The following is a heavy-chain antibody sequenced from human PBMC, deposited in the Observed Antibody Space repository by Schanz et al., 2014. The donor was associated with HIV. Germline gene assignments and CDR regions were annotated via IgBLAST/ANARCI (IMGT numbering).Heavy chain of an antibody. Sequence: QVQLQESGPGLVKPSETLSLTCTVTGGSIGNYYWSWVRQTAGKGLEWIGRIHGIGTTTYSPSLASRLTMSVEVSTTHSSLNLSSVTAADTAVYYCARAYFSGGSCFAGYGLDAWGQGTTVIVSS. CDR3: ARAYFSGGSCFAGYGLDA. CDR2: IHGIGTT. V-gene: IGHV4-4*07. J-gene: IGHJ6*02. CDR1: GGSIGNYY. D-gene: IGHD2-15*01.